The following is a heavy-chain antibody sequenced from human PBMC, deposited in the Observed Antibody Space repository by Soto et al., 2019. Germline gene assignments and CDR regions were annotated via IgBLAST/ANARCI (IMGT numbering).Heavy chain of an antibody. CDR2: IIPMFGTP. Sequence: SVKFSCKASGVTFNRQDMRWVRQAPGQGLEWMGGIIPMFGTPHYAEKFQDRVTITAXXXXGXXXLXWXXRTXEGTAGYYCATSEARDGYSFDYWGPGTLVPFS. CDR1: GVTFNRQD. D-gene: IGHD5-12*01. V-gene: IGHV1-69*13. J-gene: IGHJ4*02. CDR3: ATSEARDGYSFDY.